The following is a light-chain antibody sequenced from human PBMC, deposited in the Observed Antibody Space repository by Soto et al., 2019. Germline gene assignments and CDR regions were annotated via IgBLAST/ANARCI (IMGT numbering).Light chain of an antibody. CDR3: QQYGSSPWT. CDR2: GAS. V-gene: IGKV3-20*01. J-gene: IGKJ1*01. CDR1: QSVSSNY. Sequence: EIVLTQSPGTLSLSPGERATLSCRASQSVSSNYLAWYQQKPGQAPRPLIYGASSRATGIPDRFRGSGAGTDFTLTISRLESEDFAVYYCQQYGSSPWTFGQGTKVEIK.